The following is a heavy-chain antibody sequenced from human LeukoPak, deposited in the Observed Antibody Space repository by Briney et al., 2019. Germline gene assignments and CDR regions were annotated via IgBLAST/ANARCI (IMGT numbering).Heavy chain of an antibody. CDR1: GGSISSYY. J-gene: IGHJ3*02. Sequence: SETLSLTCTVSGGSISSYYWSWIRQPPGKGLEWMGYIYYSGSTNYNPSLKSRVTISVATSKNQFSLKLSSVTAADTDVYYCAREGADAFDIWGKGTMVTVS. CDR3: AREGADAFDI. D-gene: IGHD1-26*01. V-gene: IGHV4-59*01. CDR2: IYYSGST.